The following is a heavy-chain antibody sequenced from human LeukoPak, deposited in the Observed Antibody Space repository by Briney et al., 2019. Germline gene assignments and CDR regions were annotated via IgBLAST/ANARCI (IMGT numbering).Heavy chain of an antibody. J-gene: IGHJ4*02. CDR2: ISISGDGT. D-gene: IGHD2-2*01. CDR1: GFTFSSYS. Sequence: NPGGSLRLSCAASGFTFSSYSMNWVRQAPGKGLEWVSGISISGDGTYYADSVKGRFTISRDKSYNTLYLQMNSLRAEDTAVYYCVRAAPRDCSSTGCSLFDNWGQGTLVTVSS. CDR3: VRAAPRDCSSTGCSLFDN. V-gene: IGHV3-23*01.